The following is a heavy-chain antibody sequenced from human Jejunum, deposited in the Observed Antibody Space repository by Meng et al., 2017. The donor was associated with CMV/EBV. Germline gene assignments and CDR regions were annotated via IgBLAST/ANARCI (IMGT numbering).Heavy chain of an antibody. CDR3: AHRLVGYGNDWNGAVFDY. CDR1: LSTYEVG. J-gene: IGHJ4*02. V-gene: IGHV2-5*02. CDR2: IYWDDDK. Sequence: LSTYEVGVGWIRQPPGKALEWLAIIYWDDDKRYSPSLRSRLTITKDTSKNQVVLTMTNMDPVDTGTYFCAHRLVGYGNDWNGAVFDYWGQGALVTVSS. D-gene: IGHD1-1*01.